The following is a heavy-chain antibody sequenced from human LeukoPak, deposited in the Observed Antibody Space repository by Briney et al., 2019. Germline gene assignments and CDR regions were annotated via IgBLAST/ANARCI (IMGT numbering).Heavy chain of an antibody. CDR2: IFNSGTTI. D-gene: IGHD4-17*01. J-gene: IGHJ4*02. CDR1: GFTSSDWY. V-gene: IGHV3-11*01. Sequence: PGGSLRLSCAVSGFTSSDWYMSWIRQAPGKGPEWVSYIFNSGTTIYYADSVKGRFTISRDNAMNSLYLHMNSLRAEDTAVYYCARGHYGLDYWGQGTQVTVSS. CDR3: ARGHYGLDY.